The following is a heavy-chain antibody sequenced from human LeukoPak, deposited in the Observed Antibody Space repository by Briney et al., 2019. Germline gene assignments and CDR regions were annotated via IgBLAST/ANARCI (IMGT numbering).Heavy chain of an antibody. D-gene: IGHD3-10*02. CDR1: GFTFSNS. CDR3: AELGITMIGGV. J-gene: IGHJ6*04. Sequence: GGSLRLSCAASGFTFSNSMNWVRQAPGKGLEWVSSISRSGRHIYFADSVKGRFTISRDNAKNSLYLQMNSLRAEDTAVYYCAELGITMIGGVWGKGTTVTISS. CDR2: ISRSGRHI. V-gene: IGHV3-21*01.